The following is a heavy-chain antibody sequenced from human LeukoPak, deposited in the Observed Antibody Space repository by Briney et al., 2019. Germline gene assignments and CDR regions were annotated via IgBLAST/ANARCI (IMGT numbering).Heavy chain of an antibody. D-gene: IGHD3-10*01. Sequence: SETLSLTCTVSGGSISSYYWSWIRQPPGKGLEWIGYIYYSGSTNYNPSLKSRVTTSVDTSKNQFSLKLSSVTAADTAVYYCARVGLLWFGEPYYNGMDVWGQGTTVTVSS. V-gene: IGHV4-59*01. CDR2: IYYSGST. J-gene: IGHJ6*02. CDR3: ARVGLLWFGEPYYNGMDV. CDR1: GGSISSYY.